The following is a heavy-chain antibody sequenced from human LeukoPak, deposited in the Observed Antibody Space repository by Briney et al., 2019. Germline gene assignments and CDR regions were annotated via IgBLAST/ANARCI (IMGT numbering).Heavy chain of an antibody. J-gene: IGHJ4*02. D-gene: IGHD3-22*01. CDR1: GGTFSSYA. CDR3: ARAEALSDNSGYYEDW. Sequence: ASVKVSCKASGGTFSSYAISWVRQAPGQGLEWMGGIIPIFGTANYAQKFQGRVTFTRNTSISTAYMELSSLRSEDTAVYYCARAEALSDNSGYYEDWWGQGTLVTVSS. CDR2: IIPIFGTA. V-gene: IGHV1-69*05.